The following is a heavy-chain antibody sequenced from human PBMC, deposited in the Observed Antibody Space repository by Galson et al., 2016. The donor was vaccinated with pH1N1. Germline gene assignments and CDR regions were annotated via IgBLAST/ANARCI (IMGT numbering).Heavy chain of an antibody. CDR1: GYTFTTSY. CDR3: TRDLGRRREF. J-gene: IGHJ4*02. CDR2: IDPSNGGT. V-gene: IGHV1-46*01. D-gene: IGHD1-26*01. Sequence: SVKVSCKASGYTFTTSYIHWVRQAPGEGLEWMGVIDPSNGGTTYAQKFQARVTMTRYTFTSTVYLDLSRLKSDDTSVFYCTRDLGRRREFWGQGTLVTVSS.